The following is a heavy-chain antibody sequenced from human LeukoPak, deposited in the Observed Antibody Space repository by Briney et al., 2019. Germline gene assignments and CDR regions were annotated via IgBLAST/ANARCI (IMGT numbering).Heavy chain of an antibody. V-gene: IGHV4-59*01. CDR3: ARGLRPLDV. J-gene: IGHJ6*04. CDR1: GGSISSYY. D-gene: IGHD4-17*01. Sequence: SETLSLSCTVSGGSISSYYWSWIRQPQGKGLEWIGYIYYSGSTNYNPSLKSRVTISVDTSKNQSSLKLSSVTAADTAVYYCARGLRPLDVWGKGTTVTVSS. CDR2: IYYSGST.